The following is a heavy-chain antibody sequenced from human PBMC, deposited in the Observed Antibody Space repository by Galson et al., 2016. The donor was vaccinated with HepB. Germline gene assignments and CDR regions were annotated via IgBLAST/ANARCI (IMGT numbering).Heavy chain of an antibody. CDR2: IYYGGSS. V-gene: IGHV4-39*07. CDR1: GGSISGSGQH. D-gene: IGHD2-21*02. Sequence: ETLSLTCSVSGGSISGSGQHWGWIRQPPGKGLEWIGTIYYGGSSYYNPSLKSRVTMSVDASKDRFSLNLNSVTAADTAVYYCARVRGGDSDFDYWGLGTLVIVSS. J-gene: IGHJ4*01. CDR3: ARVRGGDSDFDY.